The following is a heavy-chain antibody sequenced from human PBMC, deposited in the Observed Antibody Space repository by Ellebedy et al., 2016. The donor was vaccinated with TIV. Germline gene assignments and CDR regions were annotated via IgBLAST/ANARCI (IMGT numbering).Heavy chain of an antibody. J-gene: IGHJ4*02. D-gene: IGHD6-13*01. CDR2: IYYSGST. CDR1: GGSISSYY. CDR3: ARVGYSSSWYGAYFDY. V-gene: IGHV4-59*01. Sequence: MPSETLSLTCTVSGGSISSYYWSWIRQPPGKGLEWIGYIYYSGSTNYNPSLKSRVTISVDTSKNQFSLKLSSVTAADTAVYYCARVGYSSSWYGAYFDYWGQGTLVTVSS.